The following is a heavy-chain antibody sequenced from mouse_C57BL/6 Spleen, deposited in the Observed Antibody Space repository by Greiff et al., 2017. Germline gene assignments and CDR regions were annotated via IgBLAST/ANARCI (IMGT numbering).Heavy chain of an antibody. V-gene: IGHV1-69*01. D-gene: IGHD1-2*01. CDR3: ARITTASSRALWYFDV. CDR2: IAPSDSYT. CDR1: GYTFTSYW. Sequence: QVQLQQPGAELVMPGASVKLSCKASGYTFTSYWMHWVKQRPGQGLEWIGEIAPSDSYTNYNQKFKGKSTLTVDKSSSTAYMQLSSLTSEDSAVYYCARITTASSRALWYFDVWGTGTTVTVSS. J-gene: IGHJ1*03.